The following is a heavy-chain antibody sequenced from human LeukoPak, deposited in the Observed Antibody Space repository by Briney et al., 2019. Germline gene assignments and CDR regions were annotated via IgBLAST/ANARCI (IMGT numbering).Heavy chain of an antibody. V-gene: IGHV4-34*01. D-gene: IGHD6-19*01. Sequence: SETLSLTCAVYGGSFSGYYWSWIRQPPGKGLEWIGEINHSGSTNYNPSPKSRVTISVDTSKNQFSLKLSSVTAADTAVYYCARGRPEGSGWYRPYYYVDVWGKGTTVTVSS. CDR2: INHSGST. CDR3: ARGRPEGSGWYRPYYYVDV. CDR1: GGSFSGYY. J-gene: IGHJ6*03.